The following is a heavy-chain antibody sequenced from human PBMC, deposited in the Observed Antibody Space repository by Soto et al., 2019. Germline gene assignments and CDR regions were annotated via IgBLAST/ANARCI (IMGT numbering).Heavy chain of an antibody. J-gene: IGHJ4*02. Sequence: QLQLQESGPGLVKPSETLSLTCTVSGGSISSSSYYWGWIRQPPGKGLEWIGSIYYSGSTYYNPSLKSRVTISVDTSKNQFSLKLSSVTAADTAVYYCARQWGVTMVRGVIDYWGQGTLVTVSS. D-gene: IGHD3-10*01. CDR1: GGSISSSSYY. V-gene: IGHV4-39*01. CDR3: ARQWGVTMVRGVIDY. CDR2: IYYSGST.